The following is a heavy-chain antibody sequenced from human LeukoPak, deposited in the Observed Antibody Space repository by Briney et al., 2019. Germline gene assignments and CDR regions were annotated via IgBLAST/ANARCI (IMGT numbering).Heavy chain of an antibody. CDR2: LSYDGSNK. Sequence: GRSLRLTCAASGFTFSSYGMHWVRQAPGKGLEWVAVLSYDGSNKYYADSVKGRFTISRDNSKNTLYLQMNSLRAEDTAVYYCARSMITFGGVIVPFDYWGQGTLVTVSS. J-gene: IGHJ4*02. CDR3: ARSMITFGGVIVPFDY. CDR1: GFTFSSYG. D-gene: IGHD3-16*02. V-gene: IGHV3-30*03.